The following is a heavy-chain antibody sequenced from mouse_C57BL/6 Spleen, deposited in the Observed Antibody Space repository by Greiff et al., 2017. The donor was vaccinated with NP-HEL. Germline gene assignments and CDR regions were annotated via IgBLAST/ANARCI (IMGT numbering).Heavy chain of an antibody. CDR1: GYAFSSYW. V-gene: IGHV1-80*01. Sequence: QVQLQQSGAELVKPGASVKISCKASGYAFSSYWMNWVKQRPGKGLEWIGQIYPGDGDTNYNGKFKGKATLTADKSSSTAYMQLSSLTSEDSAVYFCARVETGTGYFDVWGTGTTVTVSS. J-gene: IGHJ1*03. CDR2: IYPGDGDT. CDR3: ARVETGTGYFDV. D-gene: IGHD4-1*01.